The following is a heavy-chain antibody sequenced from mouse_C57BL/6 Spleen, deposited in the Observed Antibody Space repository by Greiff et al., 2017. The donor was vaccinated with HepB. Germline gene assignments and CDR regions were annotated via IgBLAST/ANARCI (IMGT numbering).Heavy chain of an antibody. J-gene: IGHJ2*01. CDR3: ARHEDKPHYDYDVTYFDY. CDR2: FYPGSGSI. CDR1: GYTFTEYT. D-gene: IGHD2-4*01. V-gene: IGHV1-62-2*01. Sequence: VQLQQSGAELVKPGASVKLSCKASGYTFTEYTIHWVKQRSGQGLEWIGWFYPGSGSIKYNEKFKDKATLTADKSSSTVYMELSRLTSEDSAVYFCARHEDKPHYDYDVTYFDYWGQGTTLTVSS.